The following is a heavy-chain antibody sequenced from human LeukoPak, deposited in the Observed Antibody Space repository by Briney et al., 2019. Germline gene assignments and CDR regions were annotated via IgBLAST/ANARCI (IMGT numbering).Heavy chain of an antibody. Sequence: PGGSLRLSCAASGFTVSSNYMSWVRQAPGKGLEWVSVIYSGGSTYYADSVKGRFTISRDNSKNTLYLQMNSLRAEDTAVYYRARAKGSGSYLDWGQGTLVTVSS. CDR1: GFTVSSNY. CDR3: ARAKGSGSYLD. V-gene: IGHV3-66*01. CDR2: IYSGGST. D-gene: IGHD3-10*01. J-gene: IGHJ4*02.